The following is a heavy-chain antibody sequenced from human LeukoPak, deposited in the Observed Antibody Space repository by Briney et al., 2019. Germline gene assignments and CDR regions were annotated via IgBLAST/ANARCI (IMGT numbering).Heavy chain of an antibody. CDR2: IYTSGST. J-gene: IGHJ6*03. D-gene: IGHD6-19*01. V-gene: IGHV4-4*07. CDR1: GGSISNYY. CDR3: ARENSDWPYYMDV. Sequence: TSETLSLTCTVSGGSISNYYWSWIRQPAGKGLEWIGRIYTSGSTNYNPSLKSRVTMSVDTSKNQFSLKLSSVTAADTAVYYCARENSDWPYYMDVWGKGTTVTVSS.